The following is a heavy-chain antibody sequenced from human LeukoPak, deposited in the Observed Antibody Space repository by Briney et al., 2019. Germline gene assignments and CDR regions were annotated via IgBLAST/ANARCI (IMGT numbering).Heavy chain of an antibody. V-gene: IGHV4-39*01. J-gene: IGHJ4*02. CDR2: IYYSGST. CDR3: VTEYIAVAGGFDY. Sequence: PSETLSLTCTVSGGSISSSSYYWGWIRQPPGKGLEWIGSIYYSGSTYYNPSLKSRVTISVDTSKNQFSLKLSSVTAGDTAVYYCVTEYIAVAGGFDYWGQGTLVTVSS. CDR1: GGSISSSSYY. D-gene: IGHD6-19*01.